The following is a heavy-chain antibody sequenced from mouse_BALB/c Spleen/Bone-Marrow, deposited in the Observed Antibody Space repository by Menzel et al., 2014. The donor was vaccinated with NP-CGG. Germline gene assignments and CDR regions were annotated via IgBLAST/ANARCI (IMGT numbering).Heavy chain of an antibody. Sequence: VQLKQSGAELVKPGASVKLSCTASGFNIKDTYMHWVKQRPEQGLEWIGRIDPANGNTKYDPKFQSKATITADTSSNTAYLQLSSLTSEDTAVYYCATYYYGYYFDYWGQGTTLTVSS. J-gene: IGHJ2*01. CDR1: GFNIKDTY. CDR3: ATYYYGYYFDY. V-gene: IGHV14-3*02. CDR2: IDPANGNT. D-gene: IGHD1-2*01.